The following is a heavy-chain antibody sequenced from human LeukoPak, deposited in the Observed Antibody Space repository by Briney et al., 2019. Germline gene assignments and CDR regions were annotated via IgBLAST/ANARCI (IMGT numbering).Heavy chain of an antibody. V-gene: IGHV3-7*01. J-gene: IGHJ4*02. CDR3: ARWAIAAAGTIDY. CDR2: IKKDGSEK. Sequence: GGSLRLSCAASGFTFSSYWMSWVRQAPGKGLEWVANIKKDGSEKYYVDSVKGRFTISRDNAKSSLYLQMNSLRAEDTAVYYCARWAIAAAGTIDYWGQGTLVTVSS. CDR1: GFTFSSYW. D-gene: IGHD6-13*01.